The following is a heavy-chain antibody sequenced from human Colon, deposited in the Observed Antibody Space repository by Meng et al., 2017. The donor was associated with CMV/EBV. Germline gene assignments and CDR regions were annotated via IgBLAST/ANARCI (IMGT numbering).Heavy chain of an antibody. J-gene: IGHJ4*02. CDR1: GFPFSNYY. CDR2: ISGDGSDL. D-gene: IGHD1-26*01. V-gene: IGHV3-11*04. Sequence: GESLKISCAASGFPFSNYYMSWIRLAPGKGLEWISYISGDGSDLFYGDSVRGRFTISRDNAKNPLYLQINSLRVEDTAVYYCVRDILRVGITYYFDYWGQGTLVTVSS. CDR3: VRDILRVGITYYFDY.